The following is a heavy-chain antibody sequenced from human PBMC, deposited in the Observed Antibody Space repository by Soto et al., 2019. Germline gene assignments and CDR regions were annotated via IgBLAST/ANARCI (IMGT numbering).Heavy chain of an antibody. J-gene: IGHJ4*02. Sequence: GASVKVACKASGGTFSSYAISWVRHAPGQGLEWMGGIIPIFGTANYAQKFQGRVTITADESTSTAYMELSSLRSEDTAVYYCAREPVIAAAGTPDDDYWGQGTLVTVSS. CDR2: IIPIFGTA. CDR3: AREPVIAAAGTPDDDY. CDR1: GGTFSSYA. D-gene: IGHD6-13*01. V-gene: IGHV1-69*13.